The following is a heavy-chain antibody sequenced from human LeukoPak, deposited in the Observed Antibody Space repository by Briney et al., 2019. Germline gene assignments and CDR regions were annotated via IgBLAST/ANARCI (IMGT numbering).Heavy chain of an antibody. CDR2: IYTSGST. CDR3: ARERGAVAGFSFDY. CDR1: GGSISSGSYY. J-gene: IGHJ4*01. D-gene: IGHD6-19*01. V-gene: IGHV4-61*02. Sequence: SQTLSLTCTVSGGSISSGSYYWSWIRQPAGKGLEWIGRIYTSGSTNYNPSLKSRVTISVDTSKNQFSLKLSSVTAADTAVYYCARERGAVAGFSFDYWGHGTLVTVSS.